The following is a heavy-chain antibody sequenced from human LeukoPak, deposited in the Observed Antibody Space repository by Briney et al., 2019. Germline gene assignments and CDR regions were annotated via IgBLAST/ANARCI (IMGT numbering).Heavy chain of an antibody. V-gene: IGHV1-46*01. CDR2: INPSGGST. CDR1: GYSLTNYY. CDR3: ARGAPTTRIGAGRFDY. Sequence: GASVKVSCKAFGYSLTNYYVHWVRQAPGQGLEWMGEINPSGGSTSYAQKFQGRITVTRDTYTSTVYMDLSSLRSEDTATYYCARGAPTTRIGAGRFDYWGQGSLLTDAS. D-gene: IGHD5-12*01. J-gene: IGHJ4*02.